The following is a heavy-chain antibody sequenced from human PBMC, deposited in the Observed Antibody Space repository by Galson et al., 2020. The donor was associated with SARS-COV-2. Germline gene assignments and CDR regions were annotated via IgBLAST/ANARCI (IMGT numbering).Heavy chain of an antibody. CDR1: GFTFSSYA. V-gene: IGHV3-30-3*01. Sequence: VETGGSLRLSCAASGFTFSSYAMHWVRQAPGKGLEWVAVISYDGSNKYYADPVKGRFTISSDNSKNTRYLQMSSLRAEDTAGYYCARGPGHYFDYWGQGTLVTVSS. CDR3: ARGPGHYFDY. J-gene: IGHJ4*02. CDR2: ISYDGSNK.